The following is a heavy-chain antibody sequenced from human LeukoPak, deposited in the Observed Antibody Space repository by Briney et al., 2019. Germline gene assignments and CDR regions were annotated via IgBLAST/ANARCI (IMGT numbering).Heavy chain of an antibody. D-gene: IGHD6-13*01. J-gene: IGHJ6*03. V-gene: IGHV4-59*01. CDR3: ARETIAAAGFFYYNYKDV. Sequence: KPSETLCLTCIASGFSISSYYWSWIRQAPGKGLEWIGNIYNSGSANYNPSLKSRVTISVDTSKNQFSLKLSSVTAADTAVYYCARETIAAAGFFYYNYKDVWGKGTTVTVSS. CDR2: IYNSGSA. CDR1: GFSISSYY.